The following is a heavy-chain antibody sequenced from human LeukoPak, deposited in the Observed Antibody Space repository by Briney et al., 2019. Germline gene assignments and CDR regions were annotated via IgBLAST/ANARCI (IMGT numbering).Heavy chain of an antibody. J-gene: IGHJ4*02. Sequence: ASVTVSCAASGYTFTSYGISWVRQAPGQGLEWMAWITAYNGNANYAQKFQGRVTMTTDTSTSTAYMELSSLRSEDTAEYYCAAVVPAVMGYFDYWGQGTLVTVSS. D-gene: IGHD2-2*01. CDR3: AAVVPAVMGYFDY. CDR1: GYTFTSYG. CDR2: ITAYNGNA. V-gene: IGHV1-18*01.